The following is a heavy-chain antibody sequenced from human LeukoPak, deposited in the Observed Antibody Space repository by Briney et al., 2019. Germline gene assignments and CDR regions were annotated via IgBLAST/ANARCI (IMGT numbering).Heavy chain of an antibody. D-gene: IGHD3-22*01. CDR3: AKDSFDTSGFHCFDY. J-gene: IGHJ4*02. CDR1: GFNFNNYD. Sequence: PGGSLRLSCVASGFNFNNYDLHWVRQAPGKGLEWVAFIKFHGHETFYADSVGGRFTISRDNAKNSLYLQMNSLRPEDAALYFCAKDSFDTSGFHCFDYWGQGTLVTVSS. V-gene: IGHV3-30*02. CDR2: IKFHGHET.